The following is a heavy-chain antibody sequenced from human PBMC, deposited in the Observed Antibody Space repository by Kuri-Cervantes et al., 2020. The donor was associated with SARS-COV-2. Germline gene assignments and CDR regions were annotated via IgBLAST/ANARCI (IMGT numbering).Heavy chain of an antibody. J-gene: IGHJ6*02. Sequence: SETLSLTCTVSGGSISSYYWSWIRQPPGKGLEWIGYIYYSGSTNYNPSLKSRVTISVDTSKNQFSLKLSSVTAADTAVYYFARGVPAAPYYYYYYGMDVCGQGTTVTVSS. V-gene: IGHV4-59*01. CDR3: ARGVPAAPYYYYYYGMDV. CDR2: IYYSGST. D-gene: IGHD2-2*01. CDR1: GGSISSYY.